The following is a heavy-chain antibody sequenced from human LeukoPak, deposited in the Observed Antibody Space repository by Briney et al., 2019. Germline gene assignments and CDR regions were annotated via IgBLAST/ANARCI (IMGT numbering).Heavy chain of an antibody. CDR2: IDWDDDK. CDR1: GFSLSTSGMC. Sequence: SGPTLVNPTQTLTLTCTFSGFSLSTSGMCVSWIRQPPGKAMEWLARIDWDDDKFYSTSQKTRLNISKDTSKNQVVLTMTNMDPVDTATYYCARLLGGSYFVFDSWGQGTLVTVSS. D-gene: IGHD1-26*01. J-gene: IGHJ4*02. V-gene: IGHV2-70*17. CDR3: ARLLGGSYFVFDS.